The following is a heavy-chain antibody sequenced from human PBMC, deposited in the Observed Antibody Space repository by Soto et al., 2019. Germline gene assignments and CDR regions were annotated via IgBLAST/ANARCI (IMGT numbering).Heavy chain of an antibody. D-gene: IGHD5-12*01. V-gene: IGHV1-18*01. CDR2: ISAYNGNT. CDR3: ARDEEGYSGYDFAGFDI. Sequence: QVQLVQSGAEVKKPGASVKVSCKASGYTFTSYGISWVRQAPGQGLEWMGWISAYNGNTNYAQKLQGRVTMTTDTSTSTAYMELRSLRSDDTAVYYCARDEEGYSGYDFAGFDIWGQGTMVTVSS. J-gene: IGHJ3*02. CDR1: GYTFTSYG.